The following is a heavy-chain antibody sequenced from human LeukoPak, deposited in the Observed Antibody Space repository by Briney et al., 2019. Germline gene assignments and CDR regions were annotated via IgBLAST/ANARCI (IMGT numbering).Heavy chain of an antibody. J-gene: IGHJ4*02. Sequence: GGSLRLSCAASGFTFSSYAMSWVRQAPGKGLEWVAVIWYDGSDKYYADSVKGRFTISRDNSKNSLYLQMNSLRAEDTAVYYCVRGRGYILYWGQGTLVTVSS. D-gene: IGHD5-18*01. V-gene: IGHV3-33*08. CDR3: VRGRGYILY. CDR1: GFTFSSYA. CDR2: IWYDGSDK.